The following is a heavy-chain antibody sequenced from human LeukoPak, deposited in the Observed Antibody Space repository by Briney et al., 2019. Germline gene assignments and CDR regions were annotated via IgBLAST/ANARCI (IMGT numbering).Heavy chain of an antibody. Sequence: SETLSLTCTVSGGSISSYYWSWIRQPPGKGLEWIGYIYYSGSTNYNPSLKSRVTISVDTSKNQFSLKLSSVTAADTAVYYYARSPTVTTLNWYFDLWGRGTLVTVSS. J-gene: IGHJ2*01. CDR2: IYYSGST. V-gene: IGHV4-59*01. CDR1: GGSISSYY. D-gene: IGHD4-17*01. CDR3: ARSPTVTTLNWYFDL.